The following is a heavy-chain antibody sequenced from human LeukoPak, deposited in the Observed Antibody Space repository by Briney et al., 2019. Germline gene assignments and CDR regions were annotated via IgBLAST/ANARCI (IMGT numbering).Heavy chain of an antibody. V-gene: IGHV3-74*01. CDR3: ARDLMGWDLHYFDY. Sequence: GGSMRLSCAASGFTLSSYWMHWVRQAPGKGLVWVSSINSDGSSRSYADSVKGRFTISRDNAKNSLYLQMHSLRAEDTAVYYCARDLMGWDLHYFDYWGQGTLVTVSS. CDR1: GFTLSSYW. CDR2: INSDGSSR. D-gene: IGHD1-26*01. J-gene: IGHJ4*02.